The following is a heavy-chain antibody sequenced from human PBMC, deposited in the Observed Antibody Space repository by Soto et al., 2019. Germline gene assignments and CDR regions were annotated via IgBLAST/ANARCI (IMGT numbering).Heavy chain of an antibody. CDR2: IIPILGIA. CDR1: GGTFSSYT. J-gene: IGHJ4*02. D-gene: IGHD2-2*01. V-gene: IGHV1-69*02. CDR3: ARGGQSCSCTSCYHETVDS. Sequence: QVQLVQSGAEVKKPGSSVKVSCKASGGTFSSYTISWVRQAPGQGLEWMGRIIPILGIANYAQKFQGRVKSTAYKSTSTADMELSSLRTEDTAVYYCARGGQSCSCTSCYHETVDSWGQGTLVTVSS.